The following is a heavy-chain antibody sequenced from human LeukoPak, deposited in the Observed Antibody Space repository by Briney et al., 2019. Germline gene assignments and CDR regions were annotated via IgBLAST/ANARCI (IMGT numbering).Heavy chain of an antibody. CDR1: GFSFNSDW. Sequence: GGSLRLSCAASGFSFNSDWMDWVRQAPGKGLEWVANIKHDESEKNYLDSVKGRFTISRDNAQNSLYLQMSGLRVGDTAVYYCTRRLDDWGQGTLVTVSS. J-gene: IGHJ4*02. CDR3: TRRLDD. CDR2: IKHDESEK. V-gene: IGHV3-7*01. D-gene: IGHD3-16*01.